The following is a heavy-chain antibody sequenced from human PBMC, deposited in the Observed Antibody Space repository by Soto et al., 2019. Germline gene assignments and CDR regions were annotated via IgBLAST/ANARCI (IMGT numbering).Heavy chain of an antibody. V-gene: IGHV1-69*12. CDR2: IIPIFGTA. Sequence: QVQLVQSGAEVKKPGSSVKVSCKASGGTFSSYAISWVRQAPGQGLEWMGGIIPIFGTANYAQKFQGRVTITADESTSTAYMELSRLRSEDTAVYYCARSDIVATISIVPDAFDIWGQGTMVTVSS. J-gene: IGHJ3*02. D-gene: IGHD5-12*01. CDR1: GGTFSSYA. CDR3: ARSDIVATISIVPDAFDI.